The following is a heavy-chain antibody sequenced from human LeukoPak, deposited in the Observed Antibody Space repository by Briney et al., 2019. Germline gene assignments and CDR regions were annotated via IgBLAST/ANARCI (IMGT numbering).Heavy chain of an antibody. Sequence: SETLSLTCAVYGGSFSGYYWSWIRQPPGKGLEWIGYIYYSGSTNYNPSLKSRVTISVDTSKNQFSLKLSSVTAADTAVYYCARVPSDRPFGGVIAYFDYWGQGTLVTVSS. CDR2: IYYSGST. D-gene: IGHD3-16*02. V-gene: IGHV4-59*01. CDR1: GGSFSGYY. CDR3: ARVPSDRPFGGVIAYFDY. J-gene: IGHJ4*02.